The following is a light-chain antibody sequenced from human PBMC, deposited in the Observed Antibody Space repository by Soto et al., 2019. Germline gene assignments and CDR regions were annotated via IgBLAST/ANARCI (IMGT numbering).Light chain of an antibody. V-gene: IGLV2-8*01. Sequence: QSALTQPPSASGSVGQSVTIYCTGTSSDVGAYNYVSWYQQHPGKAPKLMIYEVSKRPSGVPDRFSGSKSGYTASLTVSGLQAEDEADYYCSSHAGNNNYVFGTGTKLTVL. J-gene: IGLJ1*01. CDR1: SSDVGAYNY. CDR2: EVS. CDR3: SSHAGNNNYV.